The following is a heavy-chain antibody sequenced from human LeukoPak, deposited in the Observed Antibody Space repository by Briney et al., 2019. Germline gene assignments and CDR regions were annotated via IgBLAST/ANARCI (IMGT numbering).Heavy chain of an antibody. CDR2: ISSSSSTI. Sequence: GVLRLSCVGSGFTFSSYHMYWVRQAPGKGLEWVSYISSSSSTIYYADSVKGRFTISRDNAKNSLYLQTNSLRAEDTAVYYCARAQYYSDSTGYYYLHYWGQGTLVTVSS. CDR1: GFTFSSYH. V-gene: IGHV3-48*01. J-gene: IGHJ4*02. CDR3: ARAQYYSDSTGYYYLHY. D-gene: IGHD3-22*01.